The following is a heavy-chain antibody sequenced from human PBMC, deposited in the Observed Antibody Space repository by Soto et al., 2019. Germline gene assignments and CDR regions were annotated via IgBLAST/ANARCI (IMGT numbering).Heavy chain of an antibody. D-gene: IGHD6-13*01. CDR1: GGSISSSSYY. CDR3: ASRADGAATTEAAGIHYYYGMDV. J-gene: IGHJ6*02. V-gene: IGHV4-39*01. Sequence: SETLSLTCTVSGGSISSSSYYWGWIRQPPGKGLEWIGSIYYSGSTYYNPSLKSRVTISVDTSKNQFSLKLSSVTAADTAVYYCASRADGAATTEAAGIHYYYGMDVWCPGTTLTVSS. CDR2: IYYSGST.